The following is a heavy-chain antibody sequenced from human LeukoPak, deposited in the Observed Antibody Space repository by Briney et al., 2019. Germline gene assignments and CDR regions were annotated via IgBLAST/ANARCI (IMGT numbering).Heavy chain of an antibody. CDR2: ISNDGINK. V-gene: IGHV3-30*04. Sequence: GGSLTLFCAPSGLDFSGHALLWVRQAPGQGLEGVAVISNDGINKYYAHSVKGRFTISRDNSNNTLYLQMNSLRLEDTAIYYCTRVGTGTPHFDYWGQGTLVTVSS. CDR3: TRVGTGTPHFDY. D-gene: IGHD1-1*01. CDR1: GLDFSGHA. J-gene: IGHJ4*02.